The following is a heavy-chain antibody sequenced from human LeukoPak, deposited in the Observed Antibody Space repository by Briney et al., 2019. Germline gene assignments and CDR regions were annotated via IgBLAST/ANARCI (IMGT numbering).Heavy chain of an antibody. Sequence: GGPLRLSCAASGFTFSSYAMSWVRQAPGKGLEWVANIKQDGSEKYYVDSVKGRFTTSRDNAKNSLYLQMNSLRAEDTAVYYCARMLDFWSGPDYWGQGTLVTVSS. J-gene: IGHJ4*02. D-gene: IGHD3-3*01. CDR1: GFTFSSYA. V-gene: IGHV3-7*01. CDR2: IKQDGSEK. CDR3: ARMLDFWSGPDY.